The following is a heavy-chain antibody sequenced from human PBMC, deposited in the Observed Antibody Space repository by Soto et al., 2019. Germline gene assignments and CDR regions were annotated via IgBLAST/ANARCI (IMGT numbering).Heavy chain of an antibody. CDR3: ARAPLRESSSFLAG. CDR2: IYHSGST. CDR1: GGSISSSNW. D-gene: IGHD6-13*01. Sequence: QVQLQESGPGLVKPSGTLSLTCAVSGGSISSSNWWSWVRQPPGKGLEWIGEIYHSGSTNYNPSPKSRITKSVDKSKNQFSLKLSSVTAADTAVYYCARAPLRESSSFLAGWGQGTLVTVSS. V-gene: IGHV4-4*02. J-gene: IGHJ4*02.